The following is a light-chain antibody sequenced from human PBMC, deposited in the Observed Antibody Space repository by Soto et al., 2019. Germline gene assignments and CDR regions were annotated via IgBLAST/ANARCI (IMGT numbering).Light chain of an antibody. V-gene: IGLV2-14*01. CDR1: SSDVGGYKF. CDR2: EVN. Sequence: QSALTQPASVSASPGQSITISCTGTSSDVGGYKFVSWYQHHPGKAPKLMIYEVNNRPSGVSNRFSGSKSGNTASLTISGLQAEDEADYYCSSYTSSSTVFYVFGTGTKLTVL. J-gene: IGLJ1*01. CDR3: SSYTSSSTVFYV.